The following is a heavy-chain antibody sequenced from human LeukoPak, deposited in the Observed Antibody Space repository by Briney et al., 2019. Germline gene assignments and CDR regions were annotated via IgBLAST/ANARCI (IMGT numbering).Heavy chain of an antibody. Sequence: SVKVSCKASGGTFSSYAISWVRQAPGQGLEWMGGIIPIFGTANYAQKFQGRVTITADESTSTAYMELSSLRSEDTAVYYCASGTYGEYYFDYWGQGTLVTVSS. D-gene: IGHD3-10*01. CDR1: GGTFSSYA. J-gene: IGHJ4*02. CDR3: ASGTYGEYYFDY. V-gene: IGHV1-69*13. CDR2: IIPIFGTA.